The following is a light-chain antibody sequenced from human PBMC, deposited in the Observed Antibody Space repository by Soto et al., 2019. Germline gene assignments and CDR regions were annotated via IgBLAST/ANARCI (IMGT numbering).Light chain of an antibody. CDR1: QSISTW. CDR3: QHYNSYSEA. J-gene: IGKJ1*01. V-gene: IGKV1D-16*01. CDR2: TAS. Sequence: IQMTKSPSTRSASVGDRVTSTFRASQSISTWLAWYQQKPGTAPNLLIFTASYLQSGVPSRFSGSGSGTDFTLTINGLQPEDFATYYCQHYNSYSEAFGQGTKVDIK.